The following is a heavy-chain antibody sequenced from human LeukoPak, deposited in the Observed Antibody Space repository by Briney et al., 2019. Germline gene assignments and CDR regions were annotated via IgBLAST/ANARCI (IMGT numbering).Heavy chain of an antibody. V-gene: IGHV4-4*07. Sequence: SETLSLTCTVSGGSISSYYWSWIRQPAGKGLEWIGRIYTSGSTNYNPSLKSRVTMSVDTSKNQFSLKLSSVTAADTAVYYCARGGLAAAAGWFDPWGQGTLVTVSS. J-gene: IGHJ5*02. CDR1: GGSISSYY. D-gene: IGHD6-13*01. CDR3: ARGGLAAAAGWFDP. CDR2: IYTSGST.